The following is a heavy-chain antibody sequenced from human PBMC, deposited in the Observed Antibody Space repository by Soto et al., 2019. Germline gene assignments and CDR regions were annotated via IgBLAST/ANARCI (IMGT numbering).Heavy chain of an antibody. CDR1: GFTFSSYW. J-gene: IGHJ6*03. CDR3: ASPEVHHYYYMDV. V-gene: IGHV3-7*01. Sequence: GGSLRLSCAASGFTFSSYWMSWVRQAPGKGLEWVANIKQDGSEKYYVDSVKGRFTISRDNAKNSLYLQMNSLRAEDTAVYYCASPEVHHYYYMDVWGKGTTVTVSS. CDR2: IKQDGSEK.